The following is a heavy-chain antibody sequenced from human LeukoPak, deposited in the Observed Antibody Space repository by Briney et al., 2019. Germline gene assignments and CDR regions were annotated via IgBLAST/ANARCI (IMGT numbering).Heavy chain of an antibody. V-gene: IGHV4-59*08. D-gene: IGHD6-6*01. J-gene: IGHJ5*02. Sequence: SETLSLTCAVSGGSISNYYWTWIRQPPGKGLEWIGYIYYTGSTNYNPSLKSRVTISVDTSKNQFSLKLSSMTAADTAVYYCARGALEYNSLNWFDPWGQGTLVTVSS. CDR1: GGSISNYY. CDR3: ARGALEYNSLNWFDP. CDR2: IYYTGST.